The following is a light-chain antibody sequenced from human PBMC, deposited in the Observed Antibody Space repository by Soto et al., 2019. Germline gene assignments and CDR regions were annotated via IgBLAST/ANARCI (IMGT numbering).Light chain of an antibody. CDR1: QSISSW. Sequence: DIQMTQSPSTLSASVGDRVTITCRASQSISSWLAWYQQKPRKAPKLLIYKASSLESGGPSRFSGSGSGTEFTLPISSLQPDDFATYYCQQAFTFGPGTKVDIK. CDR2: KAS. CDR3: QQAFT. V-gene: IGKV1-5*03. J-gene: IGKJ3*01.